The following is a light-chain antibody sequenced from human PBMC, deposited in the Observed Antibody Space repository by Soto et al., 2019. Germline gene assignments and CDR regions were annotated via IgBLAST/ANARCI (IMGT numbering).Light chain of an antibody. CDR1: SSDVGGYDY. V-gene: IGLV2-14*01. J-gene: IGLJ1*01. CDR2: EVT. Sequence: QSVLTHPASVSGSPGQSITISCTGTSSDVGGYDYVSWYQQHPGKAPKLMIYEVTNRPSGVSNRFSGSRSGNTASLTISGLLAEDEADYYCSSYTSRTSLSFVFGAGTKVTVL. CDR3: SSYTSRTSLSFV.